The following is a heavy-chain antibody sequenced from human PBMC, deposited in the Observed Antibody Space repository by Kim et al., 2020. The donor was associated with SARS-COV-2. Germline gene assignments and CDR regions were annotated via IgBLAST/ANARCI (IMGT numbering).Heavy chain of an antibody. Sequence: GGSLRLSCVASGFSLSNYNMNWVRQAPGKGLEWVSYISSSSGTIHYADSVKGRFTISRDNGKNSLYLQMNSLRDADTGLYYCARSGNHYFDSWGQGTLATVSS. CDR2: ISSSSGTI. CDR1: GFSLSNYN. CDR3: ARSGNHYFDS. J-gene: IGHJ4*02. V-gene: IGHV3-48*02. D-gene: IGHD1-26*01.